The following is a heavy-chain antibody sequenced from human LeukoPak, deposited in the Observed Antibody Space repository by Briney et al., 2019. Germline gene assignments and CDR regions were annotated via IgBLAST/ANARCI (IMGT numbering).Heavy chain of an antibody. CDR3: AKGYSSSWYDCFDY. D-gene: IGHD6-13*01. Sequence: GGSLRLSCAASGFTFSSYAVSWVRQAPGKGLEWVSAISGSGGSTYYADSVKGRFTISRDNSKNTLYLQMNSLRAENTAVYYCAKGYSSSWYDCFDYWGQGTLVTVSS. CDR2: ISGSGGST. V-gene: IGHV3-23*01. J-gene: IGHJ4*02. CDR1: GFTFSSYA.